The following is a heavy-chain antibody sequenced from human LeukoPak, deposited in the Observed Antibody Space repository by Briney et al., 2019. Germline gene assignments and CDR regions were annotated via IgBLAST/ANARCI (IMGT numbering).Heavy chain of an antibody. CDR3: ASLAGVTYGFDY. Sequence: ASVKVSCKASGYTFTSYDINWVRQATGQGLEWMGWMNPNSGNTGYAQKFQGRVTMARNTSISTAYMELSNLRSEDTAVYYCASLAGVTYGFDYWGQGTLVTVSS. J-gene: IGHJ4*02. D-gene: IGHD2-21*02. V-gene: IGHV1-8*01. CDR1: GYTFTSYD. CDR2: MNPNSGNT.